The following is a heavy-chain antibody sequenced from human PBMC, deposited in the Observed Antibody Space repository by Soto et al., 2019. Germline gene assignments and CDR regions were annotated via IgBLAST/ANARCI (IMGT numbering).Heavy chain of an antibody. J-gene: IGHJ3*02. Sequence: WGALRLACAASWFTFSSNYMSFVRHSPGKGLEWVSAISGSGGSTYYADSVKGRFTISRDNSKNTLYLQMNSLRAEDTAVYYCVGVSSGSLDAFDIWGQGTMVTVSS. CDR2: ISGSGGST. CDR3: VGVSSGSLDAFDI. V-gene: IGHV3-23*01. D-gene: IGHD3-22*01. CDR1: WFTFSSNY.